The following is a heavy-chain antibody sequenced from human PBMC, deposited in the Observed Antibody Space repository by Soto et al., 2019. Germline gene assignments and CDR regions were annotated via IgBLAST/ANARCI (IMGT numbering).Heavy chain of an antibody. Sequence: PWGSLLISCASSVFTFSSYGMPWVRQAPGKGLDWVASIWYDGSVQHYADSVKGRFTISRDNFQNTLHLQMNSLRAEDTAVYYCAKGVGYCTNGVCYPSYYFDYWGRGTMVTVSS. CDR1: VFTFSSYG. CDR3: AKGVGYCTNGVCYPSYYFDY. D-gene: IGHD2-8*01. CDR2: IWYDGSVQ. J-gene: IGHJ4*02. V-gene: IGHV3-30*02.